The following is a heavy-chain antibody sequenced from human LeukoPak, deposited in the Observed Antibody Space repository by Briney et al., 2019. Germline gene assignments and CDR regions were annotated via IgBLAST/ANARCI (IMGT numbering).Heavy chain of an antibody. V-gene: IGHV3-21*01. Sequence: GGSLRLSCAASGFTFSSYSMNWVRQAPGKGLEWVSSISSSSSYIYYADSVKGRFTISRDNSKNTLYLQINSLRAEDTAVYYCARVLLGYCSSTSCYFMDVWGKGTTVTVSS. CDR2: ISSSSSYI. D-gene: IGHD2-2*01. CDR1: GFTFSSYS. J-gene: IGHJ6*04. CDR3: ARVLLGYCSSTSCYFMDV.